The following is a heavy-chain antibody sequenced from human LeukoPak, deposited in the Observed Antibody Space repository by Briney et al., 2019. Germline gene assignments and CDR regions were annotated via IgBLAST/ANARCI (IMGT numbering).Heavy chain of an antibody. J-gene: IGHJ3*02. D-gene: IGHD3-22*01. Sequence: SETLSLTCTVSGGSISSYYWSWLRQPPGKGLEWIGYIYYSGSTNYNPSLKSRVTISVDTSKNQFSLKLSSVTAADTAVYYCARGTVVVKGAFDIWGQGTMVTVSS. CDR1: GGSISSYY. CDR3: ARGTVVVKGAFDI. CDR2: IYYSGST. V-gene: IGHV4-59*08.